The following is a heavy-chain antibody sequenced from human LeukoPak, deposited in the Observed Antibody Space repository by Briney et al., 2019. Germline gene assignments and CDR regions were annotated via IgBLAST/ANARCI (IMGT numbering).Heavy chain of an antibody. CDR1: GYSINNYW. CDR3: ARQEYCSGGSCYTWFDP. CDR2: INPADSDI. D-gene: IGHD2-15*01. Sequence: GESLKISCKGSGYSINNYWIGWVRQMPGKGLEWVGTINPADSDIRYSPSFQGQVTISADKSISTAYLQWSSLKASDTAMYYCARQEYCSGGSCYTWFDPWGQGTLVTVSS. J-gene: IGHJ5*02. V-gene: IGHV5-51*01.